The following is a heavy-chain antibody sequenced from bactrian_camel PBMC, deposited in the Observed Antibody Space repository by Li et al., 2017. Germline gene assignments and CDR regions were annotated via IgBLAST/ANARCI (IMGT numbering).Heavy chain of an antibody. D-gene: IGHD4*01. CDR1: GYSYSNVC. J-gene: IGHJ4*01. CDR3: AAARGYLYPTLNQGLYDY. V-gene: IGHV3S6*01. CDR2: IDARGVT. Sequence: HVQLVESGGGSVQAGGSLRLSCAGSGYSYSNVCMAWFRQAPGKGREGVASIDARGVTQYADFVKGRFTISRDSSETTLYLQMDSLKPEDTAMYYCAAARGYLYPTLNQGLYDYWGQGTQVTVS.